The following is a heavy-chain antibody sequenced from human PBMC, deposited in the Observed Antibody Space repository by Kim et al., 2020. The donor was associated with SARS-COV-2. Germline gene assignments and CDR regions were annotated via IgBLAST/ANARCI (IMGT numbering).Heavy chain of an antibody. J-gene: IGHJ6*02. Sequence: GGSLRLSCTASGFTFGDYAMSWFRQAPGKGLEWVGFIRSKAYGGTTEYAVSVKGRFTISRDDSKSIAYLQMNSLKTEDTAVYYCTRDLRLVFNWNYVYYGMDVWGQGTTVTVSS. V-gene: IGHV3-49*03. CDR1: GFTFGDYA. CDR2: IRSKAYGGTT. D-gene: IGHD1-20*01. CDR3: TRDLRLVFNWNYVYYGMDV.